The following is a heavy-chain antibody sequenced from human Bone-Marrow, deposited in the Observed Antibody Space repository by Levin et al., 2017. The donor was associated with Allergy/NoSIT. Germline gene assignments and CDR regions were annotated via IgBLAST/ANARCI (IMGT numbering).Heavy chain of an antibody. CDR1: GFTFSDYA. Sequence: SCAASGFTFSDYAMSWVRQAPGKGLEWVSTIGGGGVNTFYADSVKGRSTISRDNSKNTLYLQVNSLRVEDTAVYYCTRNDRSSSGWTPDYWGRGTLVSVSS. CDR3: TRNDRSSSGWTPDY. J-gene: IGHJ4*02. D-gene: IGHD6-19*01. V-gene: IGHV3-23*01. CDR2: IGGGGVNT.